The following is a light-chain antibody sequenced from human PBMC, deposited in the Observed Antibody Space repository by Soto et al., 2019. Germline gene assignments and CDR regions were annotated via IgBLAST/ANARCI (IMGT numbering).Light chain of an antibody. V-gene: IGKV1-5*01. Sequence: DIQMTQSPSTLSASVGDTVTVTCRASQSISGRLAWYQQKPGEAPHLIVYNASTLENGVSSRFSGSGSGTEFTLTIHSLPTHDFATYYCQQYATYHRTFGRGTRLEVK. CDR3: QQYATYHRT. J-gene: IGKJ4*02. CDR2: NAS. CDR1: QSISGR.